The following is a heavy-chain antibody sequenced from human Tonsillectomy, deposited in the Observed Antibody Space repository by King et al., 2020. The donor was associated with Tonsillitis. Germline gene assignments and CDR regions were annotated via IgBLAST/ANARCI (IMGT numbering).Heavy chain of an antibody. CDR1: RFTFSSYW. Sequence: VQLVESGGGLVQPGGSLRLSCAASRFTFSSYWMSWVRQAPGKGLEWVANIKQDGSEKYYVDSVKGRFTVSRDNAKNSLYLQMNSLRAEDTAVYYCARWVGDVAGPPYYYGMDVWGQGTTVTDSS. CDR2: IKQDGSEK. V-gene: IGHV3-7*01. D-gene: IGHD6-19*01. J-gene: IGHJ6*02. CDR3: ARWVGDVAGPPYYYGMDV.